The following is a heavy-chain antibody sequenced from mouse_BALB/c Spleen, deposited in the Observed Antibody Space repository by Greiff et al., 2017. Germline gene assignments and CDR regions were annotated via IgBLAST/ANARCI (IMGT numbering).Heavy chain of an antibody. CDR2: INPNNGGT. J-gene: IGHJ1*01. D-gene: IGHD1-2*01. Sequence: VQLQLSGPELVKPGASVKIPCKASGYTFTDYNMDWVKQSHGKSLEWIGDINPNNGGTIYNQKFKGKATLTVDKSSSTAYMELRSLTSEDTAVYYCARGGQIHYYGYGYFDVWGAGTTVTVSS. CDR1: GYTFTDYN. V-gene: IGHV1-18*01. CDR3: ARGGQIHYYGYGYFDV.